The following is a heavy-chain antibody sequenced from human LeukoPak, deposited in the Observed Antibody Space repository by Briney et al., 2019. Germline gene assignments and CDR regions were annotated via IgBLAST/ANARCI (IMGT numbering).Heavy chain of an antibody. CDR2: INSDGSST. CDR3: ASSITIYGVVSRFDY. Sequence: GSLRLSCAASGFTFNTYWMHWVRQAPGKGLVWVSHINSDGSSTNYADPVKGRFTISRDDAKNTLYLQMNSLRAEDTAVYYCASSITIYGVVSRFDYWGQGTLVTVSS. V-gene: IGHV3-74*01. D-gene: IGHD3-3*01. J-gene: IGHJ4*02. CDR1: GFTFNTYW.